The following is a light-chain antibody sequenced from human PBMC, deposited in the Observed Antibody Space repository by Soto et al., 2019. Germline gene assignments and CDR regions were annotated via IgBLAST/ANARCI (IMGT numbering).Light chain of an antibody. V-gene: IGLV2-14*01. CDR2: AVS. CDR1: SSDVGGYNY. J-gene: IGLJ1*01. Sequence: QSFLTQPASVSGSPGQSITISCTGTSSDVGGYNYVSWYQQHPGKAPKLMIYAVSNRPSGVSNRFSGSKSGNTATLTISGLQAEDEADYYCCSYTVSGTYVSGTGTKVTVL. CDR3: CSYTVSGTYV.